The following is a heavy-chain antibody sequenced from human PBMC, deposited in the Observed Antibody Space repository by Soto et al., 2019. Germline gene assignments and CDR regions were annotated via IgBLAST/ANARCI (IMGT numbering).Heavy chain of an antibody. CDR3: AKDGDSYDSSGYHTGGMDV. V-gene: IGHV3-9*01. CDR1: GFTFDDYA. CDR2: ISWNSGSI. D-gene: IGHD3-22*01. Sequence: PGGSLRLSCAASGFTFDDYAMHWVRQAPGKGLEWVSGISWNSGSIGYADSVKGRFTISRDNAKNSLYLQMNSLRAEDTAVYYCAKDGDSYDSSGYHTGGMDVWGQGTTVTVSS. J-gene: IGHJ6*02.